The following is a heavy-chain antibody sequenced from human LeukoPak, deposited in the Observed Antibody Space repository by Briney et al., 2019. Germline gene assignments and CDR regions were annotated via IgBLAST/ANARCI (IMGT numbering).Heavy chain of an antibody. J-gene: IGHJ4*02. V-gene: IGHV1-8*02. CDR3: ARVRYRLAETYIDY. D-gene: IGHD3-16*01. CDR2: MNPNSGNT. Sequence: GASVKVSCKASGYTFTSYDINWVRQATGQGLERMGWMNPNSGNTGYAQKFQGRVTMTRDTSISTAYMELSRLRSDDTAVYYCARVRYRLAETYIDYWGQGTLVTVSS. CDR1: GYTFTSYD.